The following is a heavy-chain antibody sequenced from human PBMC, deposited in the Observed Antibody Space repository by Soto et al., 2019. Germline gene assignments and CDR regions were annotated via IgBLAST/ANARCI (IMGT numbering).Heavy chain of an antibody. CDR2: INPNSGGT. CDR1: GSTFPGYH. J-gene: IGHJ4*02. CDR3: ARAHHRFTGTSGQYQAIGY. V-gene: IGHV1-2*04. Sequence: ASVPVSCPASGSTFPGYHMHWVRQAPGQGLEWMGWINPNSGGTNYAQKFQGWVTMTRDTSISTAYMELSRLRSDDTAVYYCARAHHRFTGTSGQYQAIGYWGQGTLVTVSS. D-gene: IGHD1-1*01.